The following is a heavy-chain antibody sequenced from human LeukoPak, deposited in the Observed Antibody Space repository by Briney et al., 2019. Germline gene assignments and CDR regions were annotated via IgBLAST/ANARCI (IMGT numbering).Heavy chain of an antibody. V-gene: IGHV1-2*06. CDR3: ARGQPYGNYNYFDS. CDR2: INPNTGYP. Sequence: ASVKVSCKASGYTFSGYFIHWVRQAPGQGLEWMGRINPNTGYPNHAQNFQGRVTMTRDTSISTAYMELSRVTTDDTAVYFCARGQPYGNYNYFDSWGKGPLVTVSS. CDR1: GYTFSGYF. J-gene: IGHJ5*01. D-gene: IGHD4-11*01.